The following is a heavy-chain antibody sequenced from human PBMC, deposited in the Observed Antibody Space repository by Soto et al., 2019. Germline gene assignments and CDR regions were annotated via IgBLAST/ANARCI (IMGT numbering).Heavy chain of an antibody. D-gene: IGHD6-19*01. Sequence: ASVKVSCKVSGYTLTELSMHWVRQAPGKGLEWMGGFDPEDGETIYAQKFQGRVTMTEDTSTDTAYMELSSLRSEDTAVYYCAGSLAVAGNFDYWGQGTLVTSPQ. CDR3: AGSLAVAGNFDY. CDR1: GYTLTELS. J-gene: IGHJ4*02. CDR2: FDPEDGET. V-gene: IGHV1-24*01.